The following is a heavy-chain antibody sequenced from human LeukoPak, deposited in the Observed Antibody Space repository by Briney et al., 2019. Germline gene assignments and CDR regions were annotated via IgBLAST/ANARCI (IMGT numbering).Heavy chain of an antibody. CDR1: GGTFSSYA. V-gene: IGHV1-69*05. J-gene: IGHJ4*02. Sequence: SVEVSCKASGGTFSSYAISWVRQAPGQGLEWMGRIIPIFGTANYAQKFQGRVTITTDESTSTAYMELSSLRSGDTAVYYCARGRIAAAAVFDYWGQGTLVTVSS. CDR2: IIPIFGTA. D-gene: IGHD6-13*01. CDR3: ARGRIAAAAVFDY.